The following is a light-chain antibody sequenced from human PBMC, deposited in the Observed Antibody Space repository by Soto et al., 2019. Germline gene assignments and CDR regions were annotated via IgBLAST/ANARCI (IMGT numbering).Light chain of an antibody. V-gene: IGKV3-20*01. J-gene: IGKJ1*01. Sequence: ESVLTQSPGTLSFSPGERATLSCRASQSVSSSYLAWYQQKPGQAPRLLIYGASSRATGIPDRFSGSGSGKDFTLTISRLEPEDFAVYYCQQHGSSPPWTFGQGTKVDIK. CDR2: GAS. CDR3: QQHGSSPPWT. CDR1: QSVSSSY.